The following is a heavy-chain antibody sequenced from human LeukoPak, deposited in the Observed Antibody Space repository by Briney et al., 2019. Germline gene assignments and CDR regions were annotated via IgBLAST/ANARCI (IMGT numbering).Heavy chain of an antibody. J-gene: IGHJ4*02. CDR1: GGAIRSYY. V-gene: IGHV4-4*07. Sequence: SETRSLTCAVSGGAIRSYYWRWIRQPAGKGLEWIGRIYISGSTNYNPSLKSRVTMSVDTSKNQFSLKLSSVTAADTAVYYCARNPTLGNYFDYWGQGTLVTVSS. CDR3: ARNPTLGNYFDY. CDR2: IYISGST.